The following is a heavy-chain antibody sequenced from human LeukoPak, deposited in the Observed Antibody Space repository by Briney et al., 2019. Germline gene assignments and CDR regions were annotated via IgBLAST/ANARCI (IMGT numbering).Heavy chain of an antibody. CDR2: ISWNSGSI. V-gene: IGHV3-9*01. Sequence: PGRSLRLSCAASGFTFDDYAMHWVRQAPGKGLEWVSGISWNSGSIGYADSVKGRFTISRDNAKNSLYLQMNSLRAEDTALYYCAKDNREFYYYGMDVWGQGTTVTVSS. CDR1: GFTFDDYA. D-gene: IGHD3-10*01. J-gene: IGHJ6*02. CDR3: AKDNREFYYYGMDV.